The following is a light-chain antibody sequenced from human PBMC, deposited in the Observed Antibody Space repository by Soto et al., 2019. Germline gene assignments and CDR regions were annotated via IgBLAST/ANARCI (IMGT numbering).Light chain of an antibody. CDR3: QQYNNWPYT. CDR2: GAS. J-gene: IGKJ2*01. Sequence: EIVMTQSPATLSVSPGERATLSCRASQSVSSNLAWYQQKPGQAPRLLIYGASTRATGIPARFSGSGSGTEFTFTISRLQSEDFAVYYCQQYNNWPYTFGQGTKLEIK. CDR1: QSVSSN. V-gene: IGKV3-15*01.